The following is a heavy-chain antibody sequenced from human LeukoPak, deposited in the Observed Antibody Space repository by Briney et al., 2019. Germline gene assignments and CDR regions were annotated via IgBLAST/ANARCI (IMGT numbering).Heavy chain of an antibody. D-gene: IGHD3-22*01. CDR3: VKDVFWLSRAFDI. CDR2: ISGSGGST. J-gene: IGHJ3*02. V-gene: IGHV3-23*01. Sequence: GGSLRLSCAASGFTFSSYAMSWVRQAPGKGLEWVSAISGSGGSTYYADSVKGRFTISRDNSKNTLYLQMNSLRAEDTAVYYCVKDVFWLSRAFDIWGQGTMVTVSS. CDR1: GFTFSSYA.